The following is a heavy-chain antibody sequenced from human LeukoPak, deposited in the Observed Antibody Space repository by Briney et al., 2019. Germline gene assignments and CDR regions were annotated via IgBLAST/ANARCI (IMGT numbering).Heavy chain of an antibody. CDR2: INHSGST. Sequence: SETLSLTCAVCGGSFIGYYWSWIRQPPGKGLEWIGEINHSGSTNYNPSLKSRVTISVDTSKNQFSLKLSSVTAADTAVYYCARLPLWFGESNYFDYWGQGTLVTVSS. CDR1: GGSFIGYY. V-gene: IGHV4-34*01. J-gene: IGHJ4*02. D-gene: IGHD3-10*01. CDR3: ARLPLWFGESNYFDY.